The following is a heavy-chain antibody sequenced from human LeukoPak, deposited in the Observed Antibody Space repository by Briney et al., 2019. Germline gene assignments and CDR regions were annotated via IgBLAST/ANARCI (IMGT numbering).Heavy chain of an antibody. D-gene: IGHD6-13*01. Sequence: SQTLFLTCTVSGGSISSGDYYWSWIRQPPGKGLEWIGYIYYSGSTYYNPSLKSRVTISVDTSKNQFSLKLSSVTAADTAVYYCARVFRIAAARQGYFQHWGQGTLVTVSS. V-gene: IGHV4-30-4*01. CDR3: ARVFRIAAARQGYFQH. CDR1: GGSISSGDYY. CDR2: IYYSGST. J-gene: IGHJ1*01.